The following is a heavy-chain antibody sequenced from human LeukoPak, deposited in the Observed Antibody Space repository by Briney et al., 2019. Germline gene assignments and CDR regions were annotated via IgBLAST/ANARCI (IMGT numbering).Heavy chain of an antibody. CDR1: GYTFSDHY. Sequence: GASVKVSCKPSGYTFSDHYMHWVRQAPGQGLEWMAWINPKNGGTTYAPKFQGRVTLTRDTSISTFYMELSRLTSDDTAVYYCAREGGGDFGSRDYYMDVWAKGPLSPSP. CDR2: INPKNGGT. CDR3: AREGGGDFGSRDYYMDV. D-gene: IGHD3-3*01. J-gene: IGHJ6*03. V-gene: IGHV1-2*02.